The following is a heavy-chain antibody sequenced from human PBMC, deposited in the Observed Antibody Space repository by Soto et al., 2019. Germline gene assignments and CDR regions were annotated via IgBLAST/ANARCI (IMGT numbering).Heavy chain of an antibody. CDR2: IWYDGSNK. D-gene: IGHD5-18*01. CDR3: ARDSLVDTAMVTYYYYGMDV. CDR1: GFTFSSYG. J-gene: IGHJ6*02. V-gene: IGHV3-33*01. Sequence: LSLTCAASGFTFSSYGMHWVRQAPGKGLEWVAVIWYDGSNKYYADSVKGRFTISRDNSKNTLYLQMNSLRAEDTAVYYCARDSLVDTAMVTYYYYGMDVWGQGTTVTVSS.